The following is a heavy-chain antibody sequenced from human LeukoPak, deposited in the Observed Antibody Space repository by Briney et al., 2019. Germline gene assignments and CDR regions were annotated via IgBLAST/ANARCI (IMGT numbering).Heavy chain of an antibody. CDR1: GGSISSGSYY. CDR3: VRQFDY. V-gene: IGHV4-61*02. CDR2: IYTSGST. J-gene: IGHJ4*02. Sequence: PSQTLSLTCTVSGGSISSGSYYWSWIRQPAGKGLEWIGRIYTSGSTNYDPSLKSRVTISVDTSKNQFSLKLSSVTAADTAVYYCVRQFDYWGQGTLVTVSS.